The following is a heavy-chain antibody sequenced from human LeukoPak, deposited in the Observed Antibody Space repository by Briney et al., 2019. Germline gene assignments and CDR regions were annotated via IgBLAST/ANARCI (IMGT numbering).Heavy chain of an antibody. CDR3: ARGTVDDAFDI. J-gene: IGHJ3*02. CDR2: MNPNSGNT. V-gene: IGHV1-8*03. D-gene: IGHD4-11*01. CDR1: GYTFTSYD. Sequence: APVKVSCKASGYTFTSYDINWVRQATGQGLEWMGWMNPNSGNTGYAQKFQGRVTITRNTSISTAYMELSSLRSEDTAVYYCARGTVDDAFDIWGQGTMVTVSS.